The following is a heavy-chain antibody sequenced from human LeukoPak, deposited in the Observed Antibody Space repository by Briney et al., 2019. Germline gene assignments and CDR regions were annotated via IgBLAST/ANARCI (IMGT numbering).Heavy chain of an antibody. CDR2: ISAYNGNT. D-gene: IGHD6-19*01. J-gene: IGHJ4*02. CDR3: ARDPGLSSGFDGEVGYYFDY. Sequence: ASVKVSYKASGYTFTSYGISWVRQAPGQGLEWMGWISAYNGNTNYAQKLQGRVTMTTDTSTSTAYMELRSLRSDDTAVYYCARDPGLSSGFDGEVGYYFDYWGQGTLVTVSS. CDR1: GYTFTSYG. V-gene: IGHV1-18*01.